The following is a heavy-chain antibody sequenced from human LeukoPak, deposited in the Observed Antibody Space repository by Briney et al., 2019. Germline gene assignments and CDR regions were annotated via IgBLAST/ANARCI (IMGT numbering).Heavy chain of an antibody. D-gene: IGHD6-13*01. J-gene: IGHJ4*02. Sequence: SETLSLTSAVYGGSFSGYYWSWIRQPPGKGLEWIGEINHSGSTNYNPSLKSRVTISVDTSKNQFSLKLSSVTAADTAVYYCAGVPLGILAAAGTFYFDYWGQGTLVTVSS. V-gene: IGHV4-34*01. CDR2: INHSGST. CDR3: AGVPLGILAAAGTFYFDY. CDR1: GGSFSGYY.